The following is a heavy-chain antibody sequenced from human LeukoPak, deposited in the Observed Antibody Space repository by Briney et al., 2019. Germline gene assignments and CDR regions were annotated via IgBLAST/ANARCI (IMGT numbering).Heavy chain of an antibody. CDR3: ARSWAAPPGDHRFDP. Sequence: ASVKVSCKASGYTFTGYYMHWVRQAPGQGLEWMGWINPNSGGTNYAQKFQGRVTMTRDTSISTAYMELSRLRSDDTAVYYCARSWAAPPGDHRFDPWGQGTLVTVSS. CDR1: GYTFTGYY. D-gene: IGHD6-6*01. CDR2: INPNSGGT. J-gene: IGHJ5*02. V-gene: IGHV1-2*02.